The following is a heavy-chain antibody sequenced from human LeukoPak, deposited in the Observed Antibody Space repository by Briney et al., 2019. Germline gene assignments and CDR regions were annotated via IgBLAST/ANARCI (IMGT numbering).Heavy chain of an antibody. CDR2: LYGGGST. Sequence: GGSLRLSCAASGFTVSSNYMSWVRQAPGKGLEWVSVLYGGGSTYYADSVKGRFTISRDNSKNTLYLQMNSLRGEDTAVYYCARGGTPGYSTGWIDYWGQGALVTVSS. CDR1: GFTVSSNY. CDR3: ARGGTPGYSTGWIDY. V-gene: IGHV3-53*05. D-gene: IGHD6-19*01. J-gene: IGHJ4*02.